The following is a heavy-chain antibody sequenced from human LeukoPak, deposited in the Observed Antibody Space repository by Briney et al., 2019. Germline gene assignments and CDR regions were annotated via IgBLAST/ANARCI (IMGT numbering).Heavy chain of an antibody. CDR2: INHSGST. CDR3: ARRRRNCSSTSCYLDY. D-gene: IGHD2-2*01. CDR1: GGSFSGYY. J-gene: IGHJ4*02. Sequence: SETLSLTCAVYGGSFSGYYWSWIRQPPGKGLEWIGEINHSGSTNYNPSLKSRVTISVDTSKNQFSLKLSSVTAADTAVYYCARRRRNCSSTSCYLDYWGQGTLVTVSS. V-gene: IGHV4-34*01.